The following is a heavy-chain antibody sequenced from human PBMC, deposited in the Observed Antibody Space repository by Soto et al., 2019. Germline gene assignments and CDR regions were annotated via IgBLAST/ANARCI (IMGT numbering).Heavy chain of an antibody. Sequence: ETLSLTCSISGGSVSSGSYYWSWIRQPPGKGLEWIGYIYNNGSNNYKSSLKSRVTISIDTSKNQFSLKLSFVTAADTAVYYCARRDPEWEFGGGWFDPWVHGTLVTVSS. CDR1: GGSVSSGSYY. V-gene: IGHV4-61*01. CDR3: ARRDPEWEFGGGWFDP. J-gene: IGHJ5*02. CDR2: IYNNGSN. D-gene: IGHD1-26*01.